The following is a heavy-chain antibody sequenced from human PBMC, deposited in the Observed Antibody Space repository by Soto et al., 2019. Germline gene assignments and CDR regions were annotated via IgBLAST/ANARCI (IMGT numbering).Heavy chain of an antibody. D-gene: IGHD2-15*01. Sequence: QVQLVEPGGGVVQPGRSLRLSCAASGFTFSSYAMHWVRQAPGKGLEWVAVISYDGSNKYYADSVKGRFTISRDNSKNTLYLQMNSLRAEDTAVYYCARSYCSGGNCEIDYWGQGTLVTVSS. CDR2: ISYDGSNK. J-gene: IGHJ4*02. CDR1: GFTFSSYA. CDR3: ARSYCSGGNCEIDY. V-gene: IGHV3-30-3*01.